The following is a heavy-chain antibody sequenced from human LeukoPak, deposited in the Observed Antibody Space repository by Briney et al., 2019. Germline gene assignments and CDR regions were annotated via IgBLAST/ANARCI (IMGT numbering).Heavy chain of an antibody. J-gene: IGHJ4*02. Sequence: GGSLKLSCAASGFTFSGSDIHWVRQASGKGLEWVGRIRSKANGYATAYGASVAGRLTISRDDSKNMAYLQMNSLKTDDTAVYYCTNPDGSGWYPGGYWGQGTLVTVSS. CDR1: GFTFSGSD. D-gene: IGHD6-19*01. CDR2: IRSKANGYAT. V-gene: IGHV3-73*01. CDR3: TNPDGSGWYPGGY.